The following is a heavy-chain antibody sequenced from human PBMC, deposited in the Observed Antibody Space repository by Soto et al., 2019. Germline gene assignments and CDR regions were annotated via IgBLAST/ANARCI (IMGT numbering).Heavy chain of an antibody. J-gene: IGHJ4*02. CDR1: GDTFNFYS. V-gene: IGHV1-69*02. D-gene: IGHD3-10*01. CDR2: VNPIVSMS. CDR3: ASRTGSGYRAFNY. Sequence: QVQLVQSGAEVKRPGSSVKVSCKASGDTFNFYSINWVRQAPGLGLEWMGRVNPIVSMSNYAQKFQGRVTMTADKSTSKAYMELSSMRSEDTAIYSSASRTGSGYRAFNYWGQGALITVSS.